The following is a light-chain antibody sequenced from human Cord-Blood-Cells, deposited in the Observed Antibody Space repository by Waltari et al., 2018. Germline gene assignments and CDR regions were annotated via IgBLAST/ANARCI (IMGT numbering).Light chain of an antibody. V-gene: IGLV2-14*01. J-gene: IGLJ2*01. Sequence: QSALTQPASVSGSPGQSITISCTGTSSDVGGYNYVPWYQQHPGKAPKLMIYDVSKRPSGVSNRFSGSKSGNTASLTISGLQAEDEADYYCSSCTSSSTPVVFGGGTKLTVL. CDR1: SSDVGGYNY. CDR3: SSCTSSSTPVV. CDR2: DVS.